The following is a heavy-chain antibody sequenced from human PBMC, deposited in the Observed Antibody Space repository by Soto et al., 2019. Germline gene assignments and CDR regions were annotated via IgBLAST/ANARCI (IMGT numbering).Heavy chain of an antibody. D-gene: IGHD4-17*01. CDR3: ARDDDYPDNGFDY. V-gene: IGHV3-33*01. J-gene: IGHJ4*02. CDR2: ILNDASGH. CDR1: GFTFSRHG. Sequence: QVQLVESGGGVVQPGTSLRLSCAASGFTFSRHGMHWVRQTPGKGLEWLAVILNDASGHWYADSVKGRFTISRDNFENTLYLQMNGLRLEDXAMYYCARDDDYPDNGFDYWGQGTLVTVSS.